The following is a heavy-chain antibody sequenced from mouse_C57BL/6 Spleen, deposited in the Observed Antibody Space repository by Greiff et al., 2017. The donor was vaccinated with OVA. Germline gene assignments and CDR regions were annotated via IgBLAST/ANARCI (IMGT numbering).Heavy chain of an antibody. J-gene: IGHJ2*01. CDR1: GYAFSSSW. CDR3: ARPPDYYVSSYHDLYYFDY. Sequence: VKLMESGPELVKPGASVKISCKASGYAFSSSWMNWVKQRPGKGLEWIGRIYPGDGDTNYNGKVKGKATLTADKSSSTAYMQLSRLTSEDSAVYFCARPPDYYVSSYHDLYYFDYWGQGTTLTVSS. D-gene: IGHD1-1*01. V-gene: IGHV1-82*01. CDR2: IYPGDGDT.